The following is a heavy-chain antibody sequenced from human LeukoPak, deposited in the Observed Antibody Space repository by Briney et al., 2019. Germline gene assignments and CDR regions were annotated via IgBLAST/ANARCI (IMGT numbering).Heavy chain of an antibody. CDR2: IYYSGST. CDR1: GGSVSSGGYY. Sequence: PSQTLSLTCTVSGGSVSSGGYYWSWIRQHPGKGLEWIGYIYYSGSTYYNPSLKSRVTISVDTSKNQFSPKLSSVTAADTAVYYCARARLGVAFDYWGQGTLVTVSS. J-gene: IGHJ4*02. V-gene: IGHV4-31*03. D-gene: IGHD6-19*01. CDR3: ARARLGVAFDY.